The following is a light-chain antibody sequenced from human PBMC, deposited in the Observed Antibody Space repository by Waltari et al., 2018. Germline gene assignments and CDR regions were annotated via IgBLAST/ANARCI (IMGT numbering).Light chain of an antibody. Sequence: EIVSTQSPGTLSFSPGERATLSCRASQAISNSYLAWYQQKPGQAPRLLIYNASLMGTGIPDKFSGSGSGTDFTLTISRLEPEDFAVYYCQQYGSPPRTFGQGTKVEIK. V-gene: IGKV3-20*01. J-gene: IGKJ1*01. CDR2: NAS. CDR3: QQYGSPPRT. CDR1: QAISNSY.